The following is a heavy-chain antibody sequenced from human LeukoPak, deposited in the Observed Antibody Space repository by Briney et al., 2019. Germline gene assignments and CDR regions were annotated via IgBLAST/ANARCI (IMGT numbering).Heavy chain of an antibody. CDR2: INHSGST. D-gene: IGHD6-13*01. CDR1: GGSFSGYY. Sequence: SETLSLTCAVYGGSFSGYYWSWIRQPPGKGLEWIGEINHSGSTNYNPSLKSRVTISVDTSKNQFSLKLSSVTAADTAVYYCARLSIAALGWEDYWGQGTLVTVSS. V-gene: IGHV4-34*01. CDR3: ARLSIAALGWEDY. J-gene: IGHJ4*02.